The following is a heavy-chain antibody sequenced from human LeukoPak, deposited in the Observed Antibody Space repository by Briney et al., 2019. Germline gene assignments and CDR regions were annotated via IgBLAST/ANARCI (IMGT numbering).Heavy chain of an antibody. D-gene: IGHD6-13*01. CDR3: ARGGYTYDRAFDI. J-gene: IGHJ3*02. Sequence: HPGGSLRLSCAASGFTFSSYWMSWVRQAPGKGLEWVANIKQNGSEKYYVDSVKGRFTISRDNAKNSLYLQMNSLRAEDTAVYYCARGGYTYDRAFDIWGQGTMVTVSS. CDR1: GFTFSSYW. V-gene: IGHV3-7*01. CDR2: IKQNGSEK.